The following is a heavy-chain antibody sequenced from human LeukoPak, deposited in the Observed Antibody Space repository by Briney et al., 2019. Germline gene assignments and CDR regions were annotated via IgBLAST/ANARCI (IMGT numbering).Heavy chain of an antibody. CDR1: GYTFTGCY. V-gene: IGHV1-2*02. CDR3: AVAPGDY. CDR2: INPNTGDT. D-gene: IGHD2-21*01. J-gene: IGHJ4*02. Sequence: GASVKVSCKASGYTFTGCYMHWVRQAPGQGLEWMGWINPNTGDTHYAQKFQGRVTLTRDTSITTVYMELSRLTSDDTAIFYCAVAPGDYWGQGTLVTVSS.